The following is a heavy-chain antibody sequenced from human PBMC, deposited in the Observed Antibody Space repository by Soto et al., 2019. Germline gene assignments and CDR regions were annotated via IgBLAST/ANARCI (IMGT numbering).Heavy chain of an antibody. J-gene: IGHJ6*02. D-gene: IGHD5-12*01. CDR3: ATDALYGGYVTDTYSYYDMDV. CDR2: NSAYNGNT. Sequence: QVQLVQSGAEVRKPGASVKVSCKASGYTFTSYGISWVRQAPGQGLEWMGWNSAYNGNTNYAQKLQGRVNITTDTTTSTAYMELRSLSSDAAAVYYCATDALYGGYVTDTYSYYDMDVWCQGTTVTFCS. V-gene: IGHV1-18*01. CDR1: GYTFTSYG.